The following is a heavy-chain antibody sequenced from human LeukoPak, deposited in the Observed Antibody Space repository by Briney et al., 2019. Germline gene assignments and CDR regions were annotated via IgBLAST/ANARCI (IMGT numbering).Heavy chain of an antibody. CDR1: GFTFSDYY. CDR3: ARADGAWYDFWSGYGGFDP. V-gene: IGHV3-11*04. Sequence: GGSLRLSCAASGFTFSDYYMSWIRQAPGKGLEWVSYISSSGSTIYYADSVKGRFTISRDNAKNSLYLQMNSLRAEDTAVYYCARADGAWYDFWSGYGGFDPWGQGTLVTVSS. CDR2: ISSSGSTI. J-gene: IGHJ5*02. D-gene: IGHD3-3*01.